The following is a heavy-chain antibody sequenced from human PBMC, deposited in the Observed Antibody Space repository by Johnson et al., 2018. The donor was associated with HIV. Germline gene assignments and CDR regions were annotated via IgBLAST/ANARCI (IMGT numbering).Heavy chain of an antibody. CDR1: GFTFSSYA. J-gene: IGHJ3*02. CDR2: IYSGGST. D-gene: IGHD1-26*01. CDR3: AKDLIELQGAFDI. V-gene: IGHV3-23*03. Sequence: VQLVESGGGLVQPGGSLRLSCVASGFTFSSYAMSWVRQAPGKGLEWVSVIYSGGSTYYADSVKGRFTISRDNSKNTLYLQMNSLRAEDTAVYYCAKDLIELQGAFDIWGQGTMVTVSS.